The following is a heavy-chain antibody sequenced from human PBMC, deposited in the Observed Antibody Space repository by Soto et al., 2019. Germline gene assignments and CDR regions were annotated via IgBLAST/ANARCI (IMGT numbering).Heavy chain of an antibody. J-gene: IGHJ4*02. CDR1: GYTFTTYG. Sequence: ASVKVSCKASGYTFTTYGINWVRQAPGQGLEWMGWISAYNGYTNYAQKFQGRVTMTTDTSTSTAYMELRSLRSDDTAVYCCAKAHGGNYLGVFDYWGQGTLVTVSS. CDR2: ISAYNGYT. CDR3: AKAHGGNYLGVFDY. D-gene: IGHD1-26*01. V-gene: IGHV1-18*01.